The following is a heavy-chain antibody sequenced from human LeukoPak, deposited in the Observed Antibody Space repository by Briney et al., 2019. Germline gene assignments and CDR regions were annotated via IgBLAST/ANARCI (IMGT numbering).Heavy chain of an antibody. CDR2: IPNDGTNK. CDR3: ARDFRTTIAQVCDY. Sequence: PGGSLRLSCAASGFTFIHHGINWVRQAPGKGLEWVAFIPNDGTNKHYADSVKGRFTISRDNSKNSVWLQMNSLRVEDTAVYYCARDFRTTIAQVCDYWGQGTLVTVSS. D-gene: IGHD1-7*01. V-gene: IGHV3-30*02. CDR1: GFTFIHHG. J-gene: IGHJ4*02.